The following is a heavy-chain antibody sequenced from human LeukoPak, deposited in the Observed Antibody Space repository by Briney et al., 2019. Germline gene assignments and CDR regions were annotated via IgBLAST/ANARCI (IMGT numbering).Heavy chain of an antibody. Sequence: SQTLSLTCAISGDSLAGNTVAWNWSRQSPSRGLEWLGRAYYRTNRWYYDFAVSVKSRITINPDTSKNQFSLELTSVTPDDTAVYYCARVRTTRPPYYYYGLDVWGQGTAV. D-gene: IGHD1-1*01. CDR2: AYYRTNRWYY. CDR3: ARVRTTRPPYYYYGLDV. CDR1: GDSLAGNTVA. V-gene: IGHV6-1*01. J-gene: IGHJ6*02.